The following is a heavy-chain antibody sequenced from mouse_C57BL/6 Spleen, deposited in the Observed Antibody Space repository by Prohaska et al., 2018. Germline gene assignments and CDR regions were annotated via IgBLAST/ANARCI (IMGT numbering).Heavy chain of an antibody. Sequence: QVQLQQSGAELVRPGASVTLSCKASGYTFTDYEMHWVKQTPVHGLEWIGAIDPETGGTAYNQKFKGKAILTADKSSSTVYMELRSLTSEDSAVYYCTRSNYYGRSPSYFDVWGTGTTVTVSS. CDR3: TRSNYYGRSPSYFDV. V-gene: IGHV1-15*01. CDR1: GYTFTDYE. J-gene: IGHJ1*03. D-gene: IGHD1-1*01. CDR2: IDPETGGT.